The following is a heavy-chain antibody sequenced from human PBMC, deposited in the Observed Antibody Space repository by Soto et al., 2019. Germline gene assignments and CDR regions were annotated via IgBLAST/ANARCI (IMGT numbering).Heavy chain of an antibody. V-gene: IGHV3-30-3*01. Sequence: GGSLRLSCAASGFSFSNYAMHWVRQTPDKGLEWVAVMSHDGSSSFYADSVKGRFTISRDNSKNTLYLQMNSLSTEDTAVYYCARDFPYCGSTSCYSAAPKYWGQGTLVTVSS. CDR3: ARDFPYCGSTSCYSAAPKY. CDR1: GFSFSNYA. J-gene: IGHJ4*02. CDR2: MSHDGSSS. D-gene: IGHD2-2*01.